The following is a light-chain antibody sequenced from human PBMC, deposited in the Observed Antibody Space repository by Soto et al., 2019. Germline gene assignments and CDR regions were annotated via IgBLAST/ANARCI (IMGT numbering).Light chain of an antibody. Sequence: QSALTQPASVSGSPGQSITISCTGTSSDVGTYNLVSWYQQHPGQAPKLMIYEGSKRPSGVSNRFSGSKSGNTASLTISGLQAEDEADYYCCSYAGSGTFAFGTGTKVTV. J-gene: IGLJ1*01. CDR1: SSDVGTYNL. V-gene: IGLV2-23*01. CDR3: CSYAGSGTFA. CDR2: EGS.